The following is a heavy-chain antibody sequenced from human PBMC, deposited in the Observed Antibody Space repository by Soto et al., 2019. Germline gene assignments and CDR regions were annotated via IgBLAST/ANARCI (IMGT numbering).Heavy chain of an antibody. J-gene: IGHJ5*02. CDR3: ARGAILTVRGRNWFDP. V-gene: IGHV4-59*01. CDR1: GGSISSYY. CDR2: IYYSGST. Sequence: PSETLSLTCTVSGGSISSYYWSWIRQPPGKGLEWIGYIYYSGSTNYNPSLKSRVTISVDTSKNQFSLKLSSVTAADTAVYYCARGAILTVRGRNWFDPWGQGTLVTVSS. D-gene: IGHD4-17*01.